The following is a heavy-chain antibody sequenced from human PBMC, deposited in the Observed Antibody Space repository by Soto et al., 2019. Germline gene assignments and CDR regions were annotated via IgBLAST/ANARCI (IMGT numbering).Heavy chain of an antibody. CDR2: IRNKANSYTT. CDR1: GFTFSDHY. V-gene: IGHV3-72*01. CDR3: ARPDYVGAGHYFDY. J-gene: IGHJ4*02. D-gene: IGHD4-17*01. Sequence: EVLLVESGGGLVQPGGSLRLSSATSGFTFSDHYMDWVRQAPGKGLEWVGRIRNKANSYTTDYAASVKGRFTISRDASKNSVYLQMNSLKTEDTAVYFCARPDYVGAGHYFDYWGQGTLVTVSS.